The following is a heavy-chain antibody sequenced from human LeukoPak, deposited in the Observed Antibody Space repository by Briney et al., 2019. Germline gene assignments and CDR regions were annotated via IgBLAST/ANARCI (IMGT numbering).Heavy chain of an antibody. V-gene: IGHV4-61*10. CDR3: ARAYYYGSGSYGLDY. Sequence: PETLSFTCTVSRGSISSGSYYWSWIRQPAGKGLEWIGHIYISGSTNYNPSLKSRVTISVDRSKNQFSLKLSSVTAADTAVYYCARAYYYGSGSYGLDYWGQGTLVTVSS. CDR2: IYISGST. J-gene: IGHJ4*02. D-gene: IGHD3-10*01. CDR1: RGSISSGSYY.